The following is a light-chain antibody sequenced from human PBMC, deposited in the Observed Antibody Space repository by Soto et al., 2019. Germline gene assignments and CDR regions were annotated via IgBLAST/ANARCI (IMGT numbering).Light chain of an antibody. CDR1: SSDVGGYNY. V-gene: IGLV2-14*01. CDR2: DVS. Sequence: QSVLTQPASVSGSPGQSITISCTGTSSDVGGYNYVSWYQQHPGKAPKLMIYDVSNRPSGVSNRFSGSKSGNTASLTISGLQAEYEADYYCSSYTSTPVFGTGTKVTVL. CDR3: SSYTSTPV. J-gene: IGLJ1*01.